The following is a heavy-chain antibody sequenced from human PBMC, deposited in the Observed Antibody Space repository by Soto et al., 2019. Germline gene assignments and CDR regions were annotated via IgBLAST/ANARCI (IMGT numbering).Heavy chain of an antibody. Sequence: SETLSLTCTVSGGSISTSDYNWGWIRQPPGKGLEWIGSVYYSGSTYYNPSLKSRVTIPVDTSRNQFSLKLTSVTAADTALYYCARSIYCRTNTCYFIPWFAPWGPGTQVTVSS. CDR3: ARSIYCRTNTCYFIPWFAP. J-gene: IGHJ5*02. CDR1: GGSISTSDYN. D-gene: IGHD2-21*02. V-gene: IGHV4-39*01. CDR2: VYYSGST.